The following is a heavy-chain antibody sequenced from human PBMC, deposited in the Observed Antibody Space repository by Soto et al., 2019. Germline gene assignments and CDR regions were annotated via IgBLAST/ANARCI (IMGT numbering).Heavy chain of an antibody. Sequence: SETLSLTCAVYGGSFSGYYWSWIRQPPGKGLEWIGEINHSGSTNYNPSLKSRVTISVDTSKNQFSLKLSSVTAADTAVYYCARGLGYSSSWHSPYFDYWGQGTLVTVSS. J-gene: IGHJ4*02. CDR2: INHSGST. D-gene: IGHD6-13*01. V-gene: IGHV4-34*01. CDR3: ARGLGYSSSWHSPYFDY. CDR1: GGSFSGYY.